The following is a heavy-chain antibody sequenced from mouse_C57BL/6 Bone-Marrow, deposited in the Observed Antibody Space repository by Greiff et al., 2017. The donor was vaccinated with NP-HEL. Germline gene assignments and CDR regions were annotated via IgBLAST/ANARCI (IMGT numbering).Heavy chain of an antibody. V-gene: IGHV1-5*01. CDR1: GYTFTSYW. D-gene: IGHD1-1*01. CDR3: TRDGGSSYAMDY. J-gene: IGHJ4*01. Sequence: VQLQQSGTVLARPGASVKMSCKTSGYTFTSYWMHWVKQRPGQGLEWIGAIYHGNSDTSYNQKFKGKAKLTAVTSASTADMELSSLTNEDSAVYYWTRDGGSSYAMDYWGQGTSVTVSS. CDR2: IYHGNSDT.